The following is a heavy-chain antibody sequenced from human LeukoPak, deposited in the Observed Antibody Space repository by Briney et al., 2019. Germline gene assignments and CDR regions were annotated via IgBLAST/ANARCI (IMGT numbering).Heavy chain of an antibody. D-gene: IGHD3-9*01. CDR3: AREGYDILTGYFFYYCDY. CDR1: LGTFSSYA. J-gene: IGHJ4*02. Sequence: AAKVSCMHSLGTFSSYAISSVRHAPRQGLEWVGRIIPILGIANYAQKFQGRLTITAYKDTSTAYMELSSLRSEDTALYYCAREGYDILTGYFFYYCDYWGEGTLVTVSS. CDR2: IIPILGIA. V-gene: IGHV1-69*04.